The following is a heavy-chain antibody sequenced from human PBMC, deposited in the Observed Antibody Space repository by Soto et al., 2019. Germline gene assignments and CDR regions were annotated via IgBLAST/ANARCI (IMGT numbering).Heavy chain of an antibody. V-gene: IGHV3-74*01. CDR1: GFTFSSYW. D-gene: IGHD3-10*01. Sequence: QSGGSLRLSCAACGFTFSSYWMHWVRQAPGKGLVWVSRINSDGSSTSYADSVKGRFTISRDNAKNTLYLQMNSLRAEDTAVYYCARSSYDYYYYGMDVWGQGTTVTVSS. CDR2: INSDGSST. CDR3: ARSSYDYYYYGMDV. J-gene: IGHJ6*02.